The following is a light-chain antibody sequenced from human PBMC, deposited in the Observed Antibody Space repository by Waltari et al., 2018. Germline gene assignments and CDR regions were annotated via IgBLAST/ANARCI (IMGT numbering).Light chain of an antibody. CDR2: DVS. CDR3: SSYTSSSTLVV. Sequence: QSALTQPASVSGSPGQSIPLSFPGTRRAIGSYNYVSWYQQHPVKTPNPIIYDVSNRPSGVSNRFSGAKSGNTPSLTISGLQAEDEAVYYCSSYTSSSTLVVFGTGTKVTVL. J-gene: IGLJ1*01. V-gene: IGLV2-14*03. CDR1: RRAIGSYNY.